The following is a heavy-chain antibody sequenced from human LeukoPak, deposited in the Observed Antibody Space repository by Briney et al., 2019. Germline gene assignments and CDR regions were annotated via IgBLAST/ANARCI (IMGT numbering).Heavy chain of an antibody. J-gene: IGHJ6*04. Sequence: GGSLRLSCAASGFTFSSYWMSWVRQAPGKGLEWVANIKQDGSEKYYVDSVKGRFTISRDNAKNSLYLQMNSLRAEDTAVYYCARHGSTQAATFYYYGMDVWGKGTTVTVSS. D-gene: IGHD2-15*01. CDR3: ARHGSTQAATFYYYGMDV. CDR2: IKQDGSEK. CDR1: GFTFSSYW. V-gene: IGHV3-7*03.